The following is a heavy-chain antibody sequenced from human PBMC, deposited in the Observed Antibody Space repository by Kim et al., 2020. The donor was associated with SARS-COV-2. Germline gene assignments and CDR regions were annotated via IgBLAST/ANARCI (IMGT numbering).Heavy chain of an antibody. D-gene: IGHD2-15*01. V-gene: IGHV3-48*02. J-gene: IGHJ4*02. Sequence: YYAASVRGRFNIPRDNAKNTLYLLRNGLGDEDTAGYYCARVLQDFSGADYWGQGTLVTVSS. CDR3: ARVLQDFSGADY.